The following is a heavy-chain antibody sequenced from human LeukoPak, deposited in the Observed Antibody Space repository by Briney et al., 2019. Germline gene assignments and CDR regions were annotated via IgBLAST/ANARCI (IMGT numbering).Heavy chain of an antibody. CDR1: GGSISSGDYY. V-gene: IGHV4-30-4*01. J-gene: IGHJ4*02. Sequence: SQTLSLTCTVSGGSISSGDYYWSWIRQPPGKGLEWIGYIYYSGSTYYNPSLKSRVTISVDTSKNQFSLKLSSVTAADSAAYYCARANLGYCSSTSCRHSGFLWATYFDYWGQGTLVTVSS. CDR3: ARANLGYCSSTSCRHSGFLWATYFDY. D-gene: IGHD2-2*01. CDR2: IYYSGST.